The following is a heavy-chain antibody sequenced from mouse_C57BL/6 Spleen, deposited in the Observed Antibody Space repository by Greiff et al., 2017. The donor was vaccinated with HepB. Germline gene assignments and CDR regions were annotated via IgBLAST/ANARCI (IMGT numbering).Heavy chain of an antibody. CDR1: GYTFTSYW. CDR3: ERRRVRVVDAMDY. Sequence: QVQLQQPGAELVRPGSSVKLSCKASGYTFTSYWMDWVKQRPGQGLEWIGNIYPSDSETHYNQKFTDKATLTVDKSSSTAYMQLSSLTSEDSAVYYCERRRVRVVDAMDYWGQGTSVTVSS. V-gene: IGHV1-61*01. CDR2: IYPSDSET. J-gene: IGHJ4*01. D-gene: IGHD1-1*01.